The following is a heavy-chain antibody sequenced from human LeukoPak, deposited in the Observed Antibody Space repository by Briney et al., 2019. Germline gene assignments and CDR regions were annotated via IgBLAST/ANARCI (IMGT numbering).Heavy chain of an antibody. J-gene: IGHJ4*02. V-gene: IGHV3-30*18. CDR3: AKDSGSYLSNYYFDY. CDR2: ISYDGSNK. D-gene: IGHD1-26*01. CDR1: GFTFSSYG. Sequence: GSLRLSCAASGFTFSSYGMHWVRQAPGKGLEWVAVISYDGSNKYYADSVKGRFTISRDNSKNTLYLQMNSLRAEDTAVYYCAKDSGSYLSNYYFDYWGQGTLVTVSS.